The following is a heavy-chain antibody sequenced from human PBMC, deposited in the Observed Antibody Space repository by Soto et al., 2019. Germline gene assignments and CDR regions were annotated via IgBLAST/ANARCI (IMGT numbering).Heavy chain of an antibody. J-gene: IGHJ4*02. CDR2: INAGNGNT. D-gene: IGHD6-6*01. V-gene: IGHV1-3*05. CDR1: GYTFTSYA. Sequence: QVQLVQSGAEEKEPGASVKVSCKASGYTFTSYAMHWVRQAPGQRLEWMGWINAGNGNTKYSQKFQGRVTITRDTSASTAYMELSSLRSKDTAVSYCARAPGGSSSFVDYWGQGTLVTVSS. CDR3: ARAPGGSSSFVDY.